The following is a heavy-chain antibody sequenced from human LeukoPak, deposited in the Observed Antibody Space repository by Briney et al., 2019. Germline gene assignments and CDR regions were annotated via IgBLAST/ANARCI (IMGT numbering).Heavy chain of an antibody. V-gene: IGHV4-38-2*02. CDR3: ARVWGSSSDY. CDR2: IYHSGST. J-gene: IGHJ4*02. CDR1: GYSISSGYY. Sequence: SETLSLTCTVSGYSISSGYYWGWIRQPPGKGLEWIGSIYHSGSTYYNPSLKSRVTISVDTSKNQFSLKLSSVTAADTAVYYCARVWGSSSDYWGQGTLVTVSS. D-gene: IGHD6-6*01.